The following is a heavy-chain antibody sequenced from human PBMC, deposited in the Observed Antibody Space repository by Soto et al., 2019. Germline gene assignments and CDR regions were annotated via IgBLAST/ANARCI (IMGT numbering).Heavy chain of an antibody. CDR2: IYYSGST. Sequence: QVQLQESGPGLVKPSETLSLTCTVSGGSISSYYWSWIRQPPGKGLEWIGYIYYSGSTNYNPSLKSRVTISVDTSKNQFSLKLSSVTAADTAVYYCAREFAGTPSYNWFDPWGQGTLVTVSS. J-gene: IGHJ5*02. V-gene: IGHV4-59*01. CDR3: AREFAGTPSYNWFDP. D-gene: IGHD3-16*01. CDR1: GGSISSYY.